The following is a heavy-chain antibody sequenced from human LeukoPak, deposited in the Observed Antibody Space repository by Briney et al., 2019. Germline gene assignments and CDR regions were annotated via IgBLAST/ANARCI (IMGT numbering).Heavy chain of an antibody. CDR2: ISYDGSNK. CDR1: GFTFSSYG. J-gene: IGHJ4*02. CDR3: ASGRWLQLPSVY. V-gene: IGHV3-30*03. Sequence: PGRSLRLSCAASGFTFSSYGMHWVRQAPGKGLEWVAVISYDGSNKYYADSVKGRFTISRDNSKNTLYLQMNSLRAEDTAVYYCASGRWLQLPSVYWGQGTLVTVSS. D-gene: IGHD5-24*01.